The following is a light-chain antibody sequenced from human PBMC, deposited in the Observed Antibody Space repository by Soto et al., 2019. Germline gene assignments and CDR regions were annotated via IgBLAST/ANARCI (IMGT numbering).Light chain of an antibody. J-gene: IGKJ1*01. CDR3: QRSYSSSWT. V-gene: IGKV1-39*01. CDR1: QSISSY. Sequence: DIQMTQSPSSLSASVGDRVTITCRASQSISSYLYWYQQKPGKAPNLLIYAASSLQSGDPSRYSGRGSGTDFTLTTSSLQPEDFATYYCQRSYSSSWTFGQGTTVEIK. CDR2: AAS.